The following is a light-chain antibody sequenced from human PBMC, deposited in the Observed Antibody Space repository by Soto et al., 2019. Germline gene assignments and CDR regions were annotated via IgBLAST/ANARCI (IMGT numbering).Light chain of an antibody. V-gene: IGKV3-11*01. J-gene: IGKJ5*01. Sequence: ELVWPQPQATLSLSPGERSTLSVSFSQSVRNFLAWYQQIPGQAPRLLIYDISNRATGIPARFSGGGSGTDFTLTISSLEPEDFAVYYCQQRYSWPPITFGQGTRLEIK. CDR3: QQRYSWPPIT. CDR2: DIS. CDR1: QSVRNF.